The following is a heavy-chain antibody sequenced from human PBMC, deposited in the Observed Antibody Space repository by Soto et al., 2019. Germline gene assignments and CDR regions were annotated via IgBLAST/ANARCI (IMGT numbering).Heavy chain of an antibody. V-gene: IGHV2-5*02. CDR1: GFSLRTSEAA. CDR2: IFWDDDK. J-gene: IGHJ4*02. Sequence: QITLKESGPTLVKPTQTLTLTCTFSGFSLRTSEAAVGWIRQPPGKALEWLALIFWDDDKRYSPSLKSRLTITRDTSRDQVFLRMTNMDPVDTATYYCAHRTYTSGWYDYWGQGTLVTVS. D-gene: IGHD6-19*01. CDR3: AHRTYTSGWYDY.